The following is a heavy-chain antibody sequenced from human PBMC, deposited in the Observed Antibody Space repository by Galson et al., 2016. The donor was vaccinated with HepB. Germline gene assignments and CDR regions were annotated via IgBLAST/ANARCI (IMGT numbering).Heavy chain of an antibody. CDR3: ARHLATAGTRGFDY. CDR2: IYLGGRT. CDR1: GGSISSANW. Sequence: ETLSLTCDVLGGSISSANWWSWVRQPPGKGLGWIGEIYLGGRTHYNPSLESRITISIDNSNNRFSLHLNSATAADTAVYYCARHLATAGTRGFDYWGQGTLVTVSS. J-gene: IGHJ4*02. V-gene: IGHV4-4*02. D-gene: IGHD5-12*01.